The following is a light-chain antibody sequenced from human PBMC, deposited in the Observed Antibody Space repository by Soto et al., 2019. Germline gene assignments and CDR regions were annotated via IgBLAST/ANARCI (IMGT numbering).Light chain of an antibody. CDR3: QQYDNLPIT. J-gene: IGKJ4*01. V-gene: IGKV1-33*01. CDR1: QDISKY. Sequence: DLQMTQSPSSLSASVGDRVTITCQASQDISKYLNWYQQKPGKAPRLLIYDASNLETGVPSRFSGSGSGTDFTFTISSLHPEDIGTYYCQQYDNLPITFGGGTKVEIK. CDR2: DAS.